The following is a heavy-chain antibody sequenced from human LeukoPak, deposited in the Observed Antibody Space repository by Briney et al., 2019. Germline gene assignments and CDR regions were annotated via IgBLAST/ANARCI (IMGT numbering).Heavy chain of an antibody. Sequence: GESLKISCKGSGYSFTSYWIGWVRQLPGKGLEWMGIIYPGDSDTRYSPSFQGQVTISADKSISTAYLQWSSLKASDTAMYYCARRGGECSSTSCYEYFQHWGQGTLVTVS. J-gene: IGHJ1*01. CDR3: ARRGGECSSTSCYEYFQH. CDR1: GYSFTSYW. CDR2: IYPGDSDT. D-gene: IGHD2-2*01. V-gene: IGHV5-51*01.